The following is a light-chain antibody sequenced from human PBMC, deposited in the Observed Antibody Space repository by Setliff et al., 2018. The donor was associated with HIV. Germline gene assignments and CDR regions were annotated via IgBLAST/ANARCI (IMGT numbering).Light chain of an antibody. V-gene: IGKV3-20*01. Sequence: IVLTQSPGTLSLSPGQRVTLSCRATPSLGSNSLAWYQQILGQSPRLLIYGASSRANGIPDRFSGSGSGTDFTLTIRRLEPEDFAVYYCQQYGSSPLTFGGGTKVDIK. J-gene: IGKJ4*01. CDR2: GAS. CDR3: QQYGSSPLT. CDR1: PSLGSNS.